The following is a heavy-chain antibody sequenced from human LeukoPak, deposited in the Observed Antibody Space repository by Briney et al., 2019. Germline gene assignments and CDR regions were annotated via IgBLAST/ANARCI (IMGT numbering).Heavy chain of an antibody. D-gene: IGHD6-19*01. CDR2: IIPILGIA. V-gene: IGHV1-69*02. J-gene: IGHJ4*02. CDR1: GGTFSSYT. CDR3: ARGAVAGMERFDY. Sequence: SVKVSCKASGGTFSSYTISWVRQAPGQGLEWMGRIIPILGIANYAQKFQGRVTITADKSTSTAYMELSSLRSEDTAVYYWARGAVAGMERFDYWGQGTLVTVSS.